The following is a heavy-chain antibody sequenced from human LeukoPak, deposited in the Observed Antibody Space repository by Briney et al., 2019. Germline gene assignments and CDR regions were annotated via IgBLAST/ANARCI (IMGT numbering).Heavy chain of an antibody. J-gene: IGHJ4*02. CDR3: AKDHLPGIVVADRDY. D-gene: IGHD6-19*01. Sequence: GGSLRLSCAASGFTFSRYGMSWVRQAPGKGLEWVSAISGSGGSTYYADSVKGRFTISRDNSKNTLYLQMNSLRVEDTAVYYCAKDHLPGIVVADRDYWGQGTLVTVSS. V-gene: IGHV3-23*01. CDR2: ISGSGGST. CDR1: GFTFSRYG.